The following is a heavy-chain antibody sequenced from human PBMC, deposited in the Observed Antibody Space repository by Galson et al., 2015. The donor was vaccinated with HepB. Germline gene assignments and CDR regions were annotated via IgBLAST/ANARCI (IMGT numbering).Heavy chain of an antibody. CDR1: GFTFSSYV. CDR2: ISGGADRT. V-gene: IGHV3-23*01. D-gene: IGHD3-3*01. J-gene: IGHJ6*02. Sequence: SLRLSCAASGFTFSSYVLSWVRQAPGKGLQWVSSISGGADRTYYTDSVKGRFTISRDNTENTLYLQMKSLRAEDTAIYYCVRDLPGITIFGAMAVWGQGTTVTVSS. CDR3: VRDLPGITIFGAMAV.